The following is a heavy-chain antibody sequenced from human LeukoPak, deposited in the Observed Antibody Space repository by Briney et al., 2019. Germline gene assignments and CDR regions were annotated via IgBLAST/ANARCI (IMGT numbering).Heavy chain of an antibody. Sequence: SETLSLNCSVSGGSMRSDSSFWSWIRQPAGKGLEWIGRIYATGNTNYNPSLERRVTISVDTSKNQFSLELTSVTATDTAVYYCARELGSDYGGYSPWGQGTLVTVSS. V-gene: IGHV4-61*02. CDR1: GGSMRSDSSF. CDR2: IYATGNT. D-gene: IGHD4-23*01. CDR3: ARELGSDYGGYSP. J-gene: IGHJ5*02.